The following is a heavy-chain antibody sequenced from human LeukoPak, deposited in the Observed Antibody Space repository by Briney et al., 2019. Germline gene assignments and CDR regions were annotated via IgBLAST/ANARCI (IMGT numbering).Heavy chain of an antibody. CDR1: GYTFSSYG. V-gene: IGHV1-18*01. CDR2: ISAYNGNA. CDR3: AGDIMSDRAFDI. J-gene: IGHJ3*02. Sequence: ASVKVSCKASGYTFSSYGISWVRQAPGQGLEWMGWISAYNGNANYAQKLQGRVTMTTDTSTSTAYMELRSLRSDDTAVYYCAGDIMSDRAFDIWGQGTMVTVSS.